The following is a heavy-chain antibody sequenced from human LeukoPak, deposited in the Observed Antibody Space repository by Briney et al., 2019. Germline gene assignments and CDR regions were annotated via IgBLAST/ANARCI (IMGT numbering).Heavy chain of an antibody. D-gene: IGHD6-19*01. J-gene: IGHJ4*02. CDR3: ARGGAGIDY. V-gene: IGHV3-7*05. CDR1: GFTFSSYW. Sequence: VGSLRLSCAASGFTFSSYWMTLVRQAPGKGLEWVANIKQDGSEKYYVDSVKGRFTISRDNDKNSLYLQMNSLRADDTAMYYCARGGAGIDYWGQGTLVTVSS. CDR2: IKQDGSEK.